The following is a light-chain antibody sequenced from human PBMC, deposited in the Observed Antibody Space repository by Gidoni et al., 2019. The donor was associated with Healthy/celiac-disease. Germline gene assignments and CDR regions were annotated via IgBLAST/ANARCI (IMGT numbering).Light chain of an antibody. J-gene: IGLJ1*01. Sequence: SYELTQPPSVSVSPGQTASITCSGDKLGDKYACWYQQKPDQSPVLVIYQDSKRPSGIPERFSGSNSGNTATLTISGTQAMDEADYYCQAWDSSTASYVFGTGTKVTGL. CDR1: KLGDKY. CDR2: QDS. V-gene: IGLV3-1*01. CDR3: QAWDSSTASYV.